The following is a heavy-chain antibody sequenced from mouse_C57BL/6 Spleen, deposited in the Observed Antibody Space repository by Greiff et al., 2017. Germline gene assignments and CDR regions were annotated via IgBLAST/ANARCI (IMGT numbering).Heavy chain of an antibody. CDR1: GFSITSGYY. CDR2: ISYDGSN. D-gene: IGHD1-1*01. J-gene: IGHJ1*03. CDR3: ATYGSSYNWYFDV. V-gene: IGHV3-6*01. Sequence: EVKLMESGPGLVKPSQSLSLTCSVTGFSITSGYYWNWIRQFPGNKLEWMGYISYDGSNNYNSSLKNRISITRDTSKNQFVLKLNSVTTENTATDNCATYGSSYNWYFDVWGTGTTVTVSS.